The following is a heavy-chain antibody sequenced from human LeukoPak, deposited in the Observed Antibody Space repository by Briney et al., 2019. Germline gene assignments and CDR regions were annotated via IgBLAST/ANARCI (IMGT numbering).Heavy chain of an antibody. D-gene: IGHD6-25*01. CDR1: GGSISSSSYY. CDR2: IYYDGST. J-gene: IGHJ4*02. CDR3: ARLPQYGGYVLMDYLDY. V-gene: IGHV4-39*01. Sequence: SETLSLTCTVSGGSISSSSYYWGWIRQPLGKGLEWIGSIYYDGSTYYNPSLKSRVTISVDTSNNQFSLKLSSVTAADTAVYYCARLPQYGGYVLMDYLDYWGQGTLVTVSS.